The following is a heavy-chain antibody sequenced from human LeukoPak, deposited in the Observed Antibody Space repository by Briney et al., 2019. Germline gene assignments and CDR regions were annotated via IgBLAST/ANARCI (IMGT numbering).Heavy chain of an antibody. CDR3: ARAPPRFLRSTTKRPPNTVTTWSYYYMDV. Sequence: ASVKVSCKASGYTFTDYYIHWVRQAPGHGLEWMGWVNPHSGGTNFAQRFRGRVTLTRDTSVTTAYMELSSLRSEDTAVYYCARAPPRFLRSTTKRPPNTVTTWSYYYMDVWGKGTTVTVSS. V-gene: IGHV1-2*02. D-gene: IGHD4-17*01. J-gene: IGHJ6*03. CDR1: GYTFTDYY. CDR2: VNPHSGGT.